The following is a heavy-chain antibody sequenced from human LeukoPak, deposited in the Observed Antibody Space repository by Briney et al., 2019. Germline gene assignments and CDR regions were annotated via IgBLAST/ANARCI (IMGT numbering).Heavy chain of an antibody. Sequence: ASVKVSCKASGYTFTGYYMHWVRQAPGQGLEWMGWINPNSGGTNNAQKFQGRVTMTRDTSISTAYMELSRLRSDDTAVYYCARLREYSSSREAIDIWGQGTMVTVSS. CDR1: GYTFTGYY. V-gene: IGHV1-2*02. D-gene: IGHD6-6*01. J-gene: IGHJ3*02. CDR2: INPNSGGT. CDR3: ARLREYSSSREAIDI.